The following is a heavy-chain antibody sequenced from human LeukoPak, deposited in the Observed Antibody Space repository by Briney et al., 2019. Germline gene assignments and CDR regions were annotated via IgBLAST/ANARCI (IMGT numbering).Heavy chain of an antibody. CDR3: ARGWGGHGRSWGALDF. Sequence: GGSLRLSCAASGFNFNNYDFHWVRQVAGKRLEWVAGIGTVADTFYPDSVMGRFTISRENAKNSFYLQMNSLRAGDTAVYYCARGWGGHGRSWGALDFWGQEILVTVSS. CDR2: IGTVADT. J-gene: IGHJ4*02. CDR1: GFNFNNYD. V-gene: IGHV3-13*01. D-gene: IGHD3-16*01.